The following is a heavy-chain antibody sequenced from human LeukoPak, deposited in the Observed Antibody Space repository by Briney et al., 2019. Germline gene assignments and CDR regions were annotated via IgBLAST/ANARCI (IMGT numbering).Heavy chain of an antibody. CDR3: ARDPGDY. CDR1: GLTFSILK. J-gene: IGHJ4*02. CDR2: ISSSGSTI. Sequence: PGGSLELPCAACGLTFSILKMNWVPEAPRKGLECVSYISSSGSTIYYAASVKGRFTISRDNTKNSLYLQMNSLRVEDTAVYYCARDPGDYWGQGTLVTVSS. V-gene: IGHV3-48*03.